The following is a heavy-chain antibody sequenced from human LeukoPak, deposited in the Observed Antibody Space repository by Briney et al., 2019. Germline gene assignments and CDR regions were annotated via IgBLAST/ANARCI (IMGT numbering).Heavy chain of an antibody. CDR1: GYTFTGYF. CDR2: INPNTGAT. CDR3: ARGQLTDDLDY. D-gene: IGHD1-14*01. V-gene: IGHV1-2*02. Sequence: ATVKVSCKASGYTFTGYFMHWVRQAPGQGLGWMGRINPNTGATKYARKFPGRVTMTRDTSISTAYMELSRLRSDDTAVYYCARGQLTDDLDYWGQGTLVTVSS. J-gene: IGHJ4*02.